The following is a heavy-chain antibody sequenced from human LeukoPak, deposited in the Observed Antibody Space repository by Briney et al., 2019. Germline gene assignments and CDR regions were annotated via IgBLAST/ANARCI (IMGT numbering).Heavy chain of an antibody. CDR3: ARVACYNCYFHY. Sequence: PGGSLRLSCAASGFTFDTYGMRWVRQAPGKRLERVTFIRHDGSVRKCADSVRGRFTVSRDNSKNRLYLQMNSLRAEDTAVYYCARVACYNCYFHYWGQGTLVRVSS. V-gene: IGHV3-30*02. CDR2: IRHDGSVR. CDR1: GFTFDTYG. D-gene: IGHD1-20*01. J-gene: IGHJ4*02.